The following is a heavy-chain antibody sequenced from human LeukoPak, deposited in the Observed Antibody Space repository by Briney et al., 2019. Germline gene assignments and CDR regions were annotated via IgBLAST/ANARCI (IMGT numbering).Heavy chain of an antibody. CDR2: ISGSGGST. J-gene: IGHJ4*02. CDR3: AKQQQPLYFDY. D-gene: IGHD6-13*01. CDR1: GFTFSSYA. Sequence: GGSLRLSCAASGFTFSSYAMSWVRQAPGKGLEWVSAISGSGGSTYYADSVKGRFTISRDNSKNTLYLQKNSLRDEDTAVYYCAKQQQPLYFDYWGQGTLVTVSS. V-gene: IGHV3-23*01.